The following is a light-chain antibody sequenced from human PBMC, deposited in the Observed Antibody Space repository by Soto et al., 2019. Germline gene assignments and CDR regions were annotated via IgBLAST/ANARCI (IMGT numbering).Light chain of an antibody. Sequence: DIQTTQSPSTLSASVGDRVTITCRASQSVSGWLAWYQQKPGKAPKLLIYKASSLESGVPSRFSGSGFGTEFALTISSLQPDDFATYYCQQYNTSFRTFGQGTKLEIK. V-gene: IGKV1-5*03. CDR3: QQYNTSFRT. CDR2: KAS. CDR1: QSVSGW. J-gene: IGKJ2*01.